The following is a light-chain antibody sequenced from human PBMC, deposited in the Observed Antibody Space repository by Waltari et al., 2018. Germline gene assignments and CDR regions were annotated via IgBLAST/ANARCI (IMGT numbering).Light chain of an antibody. V-gene: IGKV1-5*03. Sequence: DIQMTQSPSTLSASVGHRVTITCRASQTLNRWLAWYQQKPGKAPKLLIYKASTLQSGVPSRFSGSDSGTQFALTITGLQAEDFATYYCQQYHSYPYTFGQGTKLEIK. CDR3: QQYHSYPYT. J-gene: IGKJ2*01. CDR1: QTLNRW. CDR2: KAS.